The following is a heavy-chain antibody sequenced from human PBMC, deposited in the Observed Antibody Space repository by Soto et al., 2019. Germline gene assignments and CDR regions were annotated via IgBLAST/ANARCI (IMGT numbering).Heavy chain of an antibody. CDR2: IYYSGST. V-gene: IGHV4-31*03. D-gene: IGHD3-22*01. CDR1: GGSIRSGGYY. Sequence: PSETLSLTCTVSGGSIRSGGYYWSWIRQRPGKGLEWIGYIYYSGSTYYNPSLKSRVTISVDTSKNQFSLKLRSVTAADTAVYYCARDAFLHYYDSRGQANRLGPGDAFDTSGQGPTVTVSS. CDR3: ARDAFLHYYDSRGQANRLGPGDAFDT. J-gene: IGHJ3*02.